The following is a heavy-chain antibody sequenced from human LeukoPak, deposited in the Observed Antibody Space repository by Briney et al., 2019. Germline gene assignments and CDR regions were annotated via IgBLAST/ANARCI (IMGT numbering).Heavy chain of an antibody. J-gene: IGHJ6*03. V-gene: IGHV4-39*01. CDR2: IYYSGST. Sequence: KASETLSLTCTVSGGSISSSSYYWGWIRQPPGKGLEWIGSIYYSGSTYYNPSLKSRVTISVDTSKNQFSLKLSSVTAADTAVYYCARHSGILYYYMDVWGKGTTATVSS. CDR3: ARHSGILYYYMDV. CDR1: GGSISSSSYY. D-gene: IGHD3-10*01.